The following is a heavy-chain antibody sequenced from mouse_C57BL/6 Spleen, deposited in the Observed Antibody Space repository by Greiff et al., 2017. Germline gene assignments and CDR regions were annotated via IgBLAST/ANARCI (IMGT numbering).Heavy chain of an antibody. CDR1: GYTFTSYW. J-gene: IGHJ4*01. CDR3: AREGVPRPYYAMDY. Sequence: QVQLKQPGTELVKPGASVKLSCKASGYTFTSYWMHWVKLRPGQGLEWIGNINPSNGGTNYNEKFKSKATLTVDKSSSTAYMQLSSLTSEDSAVYYCAREGVPRPYYAMDYWGQGTSVTVSS. D-gene: IGHD2-14*01. CDR2: INPSNGGT. V-gene: IGHV1-53*01.